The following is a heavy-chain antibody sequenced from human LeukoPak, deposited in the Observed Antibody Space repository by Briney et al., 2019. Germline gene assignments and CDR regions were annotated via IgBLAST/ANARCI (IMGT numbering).Heavy chain of an antibody. V-gene: IGHV4-34*01. CDR3: ARAQWELRVWFDP. CDR1: GGSFSGYY. CDR2: INHSGST. J-gene: IGHJ5*02. Sequence: SETLPLTCAVYGGSFSGYYWSWIRQPPGKGLEWIGEINHSGSTNYNPSLKSRVTISVDTSKNQFSLKLSSVTAADTAAYYCARAQWELRVWFDPWGQGTLVTVSS. D-gene: IGHD1-26*01.